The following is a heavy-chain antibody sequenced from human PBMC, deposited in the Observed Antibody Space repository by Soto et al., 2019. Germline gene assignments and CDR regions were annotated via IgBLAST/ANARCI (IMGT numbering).Heavy chain of an antibody. Sequence: HPGGSLRLSCAASGFTFSSYAMSWVRQAPGKGLEWVSAISGSGGSTYYADSVKGRFTISRDNSKNTLYLQMNSLRAEDTAVYYCARTSSGSYYRFQHWGQGTLVTVSS. D-gene: IGHD1-26*01. V-gene: IGHV3-23*01. J-gene: IGHJ1*01. CDR2: ISGSGGST. CDR1: GFTFSSYA. CDR3: ARTSSGSYYRFQH.